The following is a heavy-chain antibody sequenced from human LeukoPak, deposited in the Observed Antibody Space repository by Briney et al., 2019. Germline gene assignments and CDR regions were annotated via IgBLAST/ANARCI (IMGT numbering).Heavy chain of an antibody. CDR2: IIPIFGTA. D-gene: IGHD2-21*02. V-gene: IGHV1-69*05. Sequence: GSSVKVSCXASGGTFSSYAISWVRQALGQGLEWMARIIPIFGTANYAQEFQGRVTITTDESTSTAYMELSSLRSEDTAVYYFSGDLNWFDPWGQGTLVTVSS. J-gene: IGHJ5*02. CDR3: SGDLNWFDP. CDR1: GGTFSSYA.